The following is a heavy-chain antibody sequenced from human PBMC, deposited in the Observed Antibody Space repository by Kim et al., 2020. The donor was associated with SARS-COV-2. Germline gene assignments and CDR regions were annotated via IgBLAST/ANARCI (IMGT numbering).Heavy chain of an antibody. V-gene: IGHV3-7*01. CDR3: ARIHRAVAGVY. Sequence: GGSLRLSCAASGFTFSNYWMSWVRQAPGKGLEWVANIKQDGSEKYYVDSMKGRFTISRDNAKNSLYLQMDSLRAEDTAIYYCARIHRAVAGVYWCQGTLV. CDR2: IKQDGSEK. D-gene: IGHD6-19*01. J-gene: IGHJ4*02. CDR1: GFTFSNYW.